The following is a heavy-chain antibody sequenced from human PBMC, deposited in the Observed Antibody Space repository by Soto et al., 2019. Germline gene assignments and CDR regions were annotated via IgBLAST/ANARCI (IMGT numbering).Heavy chain of an antibody. Sequence: QVQLQQWGAGLLKPSETLSLTCAVYNGSFSVYYWTWIRQPPGKGLEWIGEINHSGSTNYNPSLKSRVTISVDTSKNQFSLKLSSVTAADTAVYYCARVSTRRGSCDIWGQGTMVTVSS. CDR3: ARVSTRRGSCDI. CDR2: INHSGST. J-gene: IGHJ3*02. V-gene: IGHV4-34*01. CDR1: NGSFSVYY. D-gene: IGHD2-2*01.